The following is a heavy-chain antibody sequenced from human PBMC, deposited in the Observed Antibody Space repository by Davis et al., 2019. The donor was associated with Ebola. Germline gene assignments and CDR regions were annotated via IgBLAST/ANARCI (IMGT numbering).Heavy chain of an antibody. CDR1: GYTFTSYI. V-gene: IGHV1-3*01. J-gene: IGHJ3*02. D-gene: IGHD2-21*02. Sequence: ASVKVSCKASGYTFTSYIIHWVRQAPGQRPEWLGWINVGNGTTESVQKFQGRVTITGDTSASTAYMELNSLTSADTAVYFCARDAGTAYCGNDCPHDAFDIWGQGTMVTVSS. CDR2: INVGNGTT. CDR3: ARDAGTAYCGNDCPHDAFDI.